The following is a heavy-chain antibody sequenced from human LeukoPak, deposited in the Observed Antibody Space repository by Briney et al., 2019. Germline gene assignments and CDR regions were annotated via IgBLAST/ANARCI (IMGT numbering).Heavy chain of an antibody. CDR2: ISSSGSTI. J-gene: IGHJ4*02. CDR3: ARVRGRDILTGYDY. D-gene: IGHD3-9*01. CDR1: GFTFSSYE. V-gene: IGHV3-48*03. Sequence: GGCLRLSCAASGFTFSSYEMNWVRQAPGKGLEWVSYISSSGSTIYYADSVKGRFTISRDNAKNSLYLQMNSLRAEDTAVYYCARVRGRDILTGYDYWGQGTLVTVSS.